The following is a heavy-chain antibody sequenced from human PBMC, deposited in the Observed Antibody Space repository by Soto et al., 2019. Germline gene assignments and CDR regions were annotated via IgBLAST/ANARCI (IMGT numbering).Heavy chain of an antibody. D-gene: IGHD1-26*01. V-gene: IGHV3-30*18. CDR1: GFAFRRSA. Sequence: QVKLVESGGAVVQPGGSLRLACVASGFAFRRSAMYWVRQAPGKGLEWVATASDDGTDQYYADSVKGRFTISRDNSKNTLFLQMNSLRADDTAVYYCAKEFQWELHAFDIWGQGTMVTVSS. J-gene: IGHJ3*02. CDR2: ASDDGTDQ. CDR3: AKEFQWELHAFDI.